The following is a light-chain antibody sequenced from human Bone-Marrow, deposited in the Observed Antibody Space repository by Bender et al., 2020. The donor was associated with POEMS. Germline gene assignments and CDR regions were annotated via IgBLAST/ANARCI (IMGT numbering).Light chain of an antibody. J-gene: IGLJ2*01. CDR1: KLGNNF. CDR3: QAWDSSTVI. V-gene: IGLV3-1*01. Sequence: SFDLTQPPSVPVSPGQTASITCSGDKLGNNFARWYQQKPGQSPVLVICQDTKRQSGVRGRLSGSRSGNTGSLTISGTQPMEDADYYCQAWDSSTVIVGGGSKLSVL. CDR2: QDT.